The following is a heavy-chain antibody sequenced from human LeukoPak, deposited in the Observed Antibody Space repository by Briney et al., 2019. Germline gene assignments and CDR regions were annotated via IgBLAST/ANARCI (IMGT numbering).Heavy chain of an antibody. CDR3: ARDCSGGSCYSGTDAFDI. D-gene: IGHD2-15*01. Sequence: PGGSLRLSCAASGFTFSSYAMSWVRQAPGKGLEWVSVIYRGGSTYYADSVKGRFTISRDNSKNTLYLQMNSLRAEDTAVYYCARDCSGGSCYSGTDAFDIWGQGTMVTVSS. J-gene: IGHJ3*02. V-gene: IGHV3-53*01. CDR1: GFTFSSYA. CDR2: IYRGGST.